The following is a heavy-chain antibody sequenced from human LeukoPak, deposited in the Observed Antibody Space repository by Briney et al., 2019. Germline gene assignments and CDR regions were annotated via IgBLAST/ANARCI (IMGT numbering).Heavy chain of an antibody. CDR2: INQDGSEK. V-gene: IGHV3-7*01. D-gene: IGHD3-10*01. Sequence: PGGSLGLSCAASGFTFSSYWMSWVRQAPGKGLGWVANINQDGSEKYYVDSVKGRFTISRDNAKNSLYLQMNSLRAEDTAVYYCARAPEGSGSSYYFDYWGQGTLVTVSS. CDR1: GFTFSSYW. J-gene: IGHJ4*02. CDR3: ARAPEGSGSSYYFDY.